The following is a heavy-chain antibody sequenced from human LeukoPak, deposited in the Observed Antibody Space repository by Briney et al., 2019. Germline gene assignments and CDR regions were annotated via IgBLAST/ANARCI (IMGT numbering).Heavy chain of an antibody. CDR3: ARDPTLRYFDWLTY. CDR2: ISSSSSYI. Sequence: GGSLRLSCAASGFTFSSYSMNWVRQAPGKGLEWVSSISSSSSYIYYADSVKGRFTISRDNAKNSLYLQMNSLSAEDTAVYYCARDPTLRYFDWLTYWGQGTLVTVSS. J-gene: IGHJ4*02. D-gene: IGHD3-9*01. V-gene: IGHV3-21*01. CDR1: GFTFSSYS.